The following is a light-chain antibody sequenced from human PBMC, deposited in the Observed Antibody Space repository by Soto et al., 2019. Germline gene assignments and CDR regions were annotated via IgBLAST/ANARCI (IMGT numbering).Light chain of an antibody. CDR3: QQYNSYPIT. CDR2: KAS. Sequence: DIQMTQSPSTLSASVGDRVTITCRASQSISSWLAWYQQKPGKAPKLLIYKASSLESGVPSRFSGSGSGTDFTLTISSLQPDDFATYYYQQYNSYPITFGQGTRLEMK. V-gene: IGKV1-5*03. CDR1: QSISSW. J-gene: IGKJ5*01.